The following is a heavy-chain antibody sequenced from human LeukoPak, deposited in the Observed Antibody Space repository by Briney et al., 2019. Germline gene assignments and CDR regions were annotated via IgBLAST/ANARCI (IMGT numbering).Heavy chain of an antibody. Sequence: GGSLRLSCVASGFTFSSYGMHWVRQAPGKGLEWVAVISYDGSNKYYADSVKGRFTISRDNSKNTLYLQMNSLRAEDTAVYYCAKGLLWFGEMDAFDIWGQGTMVTVSS. D-gene: IGHD3-10*01. CDR3: AKGLLWFGEMDAFDI. V-gene: IGHV3-30*18. J-gene: IGHJ3*02. CDR1: GFTFSSYG. CDR2: ISYDGSNK.